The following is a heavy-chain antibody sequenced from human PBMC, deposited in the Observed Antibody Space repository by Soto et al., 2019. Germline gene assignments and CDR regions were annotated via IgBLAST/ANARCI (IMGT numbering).Heavy chain of an antibody. V-gene: IGHV3-74*01. Sequence: GGSLGLSCAASGFTFSNYWIHWVRQAPGKGLVWVSRINPDGSSTSNADSVKGRFTISRDNAKNTLYLQMNSLRAEDTAVYYCARATAVSFDYWGQGALVTVSS. J-gene: IGHJ4*02. CDR3: ARATAVSFDY. CDR1: GFTFSNYW. CDR2: INPDGSST. D-gene: IGHD2-2*01.